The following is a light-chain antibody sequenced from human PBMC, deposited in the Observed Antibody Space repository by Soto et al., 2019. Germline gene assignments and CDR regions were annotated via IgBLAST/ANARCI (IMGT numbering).Light chain of an antibody. CDR1: SSDVGSYNL. CDR3: CSYAGSSTLV. Sequence: QSVLTQPASVSGSPGQSITISCTGTSSDVGSYNLVSWYQQHPGKAPKLMIYEVSKRPSGVSNRFSDSKSGNTASLTISGLQAEDEADYYCCSYAGSSTLVFGGGTKVTVL. CDR2: EVS. V-gene: IGLV2-23*02. J-gene: IGLJ2*01.